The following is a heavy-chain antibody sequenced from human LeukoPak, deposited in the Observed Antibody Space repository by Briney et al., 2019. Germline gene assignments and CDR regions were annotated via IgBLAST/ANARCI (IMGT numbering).Heavy chain of an antibody. CDR1: GYTFTGYY. V-gene: IGHV1-2*06. CDR3: IGYYDSSGYSFDY. D-gene: IGHD3-22*01. CDR2: INPNSGGT. Sequence: GASVKVSCKASGYTFTGYYMHWVRQAPGQGLEWMRRINPNSGGTNYAQKFQGRVTMTRDTSISTAYMELSRLRSDDTAVYYCIGYYDSSGYSFDYWGQGTLVTVSS. J-gene: IGHJ4*02.